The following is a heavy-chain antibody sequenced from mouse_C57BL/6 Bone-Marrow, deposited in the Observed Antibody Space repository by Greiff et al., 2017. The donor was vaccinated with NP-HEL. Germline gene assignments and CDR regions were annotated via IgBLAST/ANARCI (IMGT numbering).Heavy chain of an antibody. CDR2: IHPNSGST. CDR1: GYTFTSYW. Sequence: QVQLLQQPGAELVKPGASVKLSCKASGYTFTSYWMHWAKQRPGQGLEWIGMIHPNSGSTNYNEKFKSKATLTVDKSSSTAYMQLSSLTSEDSAVYYCATYYFDYWGQGTTLTVSS. J-gene: IGHJ2*01. V-gene: IGHV1-64*01. CDR3: ATYYFDY.